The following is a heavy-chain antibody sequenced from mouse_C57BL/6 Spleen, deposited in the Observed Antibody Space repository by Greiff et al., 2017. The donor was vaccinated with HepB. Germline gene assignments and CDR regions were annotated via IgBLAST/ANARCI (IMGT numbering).Heavy chain of an antibody. CDR1: GYTFTSYW. V-gene: IGHV1-50*01. CDR3: ARLKGDGYPDWDFDV. Sequence: QVQLQQPGAELVKPGASVKLSCKASGYTFTSYWMQWVKQRPGQGLEWIGEIDPSDSYTNYNQKFKGKATLTVDNSSSTAYMQLSSLTSEDSAVYYCARLKGDGYPDWDFDVWGTGTTVTVSS. J-gene: IGHJ1*03. D-gene: IGHD2-3*01. CDR2: IDPSDSYT.